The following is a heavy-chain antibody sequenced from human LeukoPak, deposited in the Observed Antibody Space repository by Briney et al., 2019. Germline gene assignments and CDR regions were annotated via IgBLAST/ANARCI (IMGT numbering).Heavy chain of an antibody. CDR3: AREEEQLAHIDY. D-gene: IGHD6-6*01. CDR2: INPSGGST. J-gene: IGHJ4*02. V-gene: IGHV1-46*01. Sequence: GASVKVSCKASGYTLTSYYMHWVRQAPGQGLEWMGIINPSGGSTSYAQKFQGRVTMTRDTSTSTVYMELSSLRSEDTAVYYCAREEEQLAHIDYWGQGTLVTVSS. CDR1: GYTLTSYY.